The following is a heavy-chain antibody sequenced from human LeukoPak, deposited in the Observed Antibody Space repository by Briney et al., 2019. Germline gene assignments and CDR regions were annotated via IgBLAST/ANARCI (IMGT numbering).Heavy chain of an antibody. CDR1: GFTVSRNY. V-gene: IGHV3-53*01. J-gene: IGHJ4*02. CDR3: ASVYRGGY. Sequence: TGGSLRLSCAASGFTVSRNYMSWVRQAPGKGLEWVSVIYNGDSTYYADSVKGRFTISRDNSKNTLYLQMNSLKAEDPAVYYCASVYRGGYWGQGTLVTVSS. CDR2: IYNGDST. D-gene: IGHD2-15*01.